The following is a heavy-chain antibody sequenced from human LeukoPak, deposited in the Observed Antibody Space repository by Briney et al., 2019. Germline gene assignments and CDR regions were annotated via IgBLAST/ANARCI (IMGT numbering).Heavy chain of an antibody. CDR3: ARAGGGRYYYYHMDV. D-gene: IGHD3-16*01. V-gene: IGHV3-7*01. CDR2: IKQDGSEK. J-gene: IGHJ6*03. CDR1: GFTFSSYW. Sequence: GGSLRLSCAASGFTFSSYWMSWVRQAPGKGLEWVANIKQDGSEKYYVDSVKGRFTISRDNAKNSLYLQMNSLRAEDTAVYYCARAGGGRYYYYHMDVWGKGTTVTVSS.